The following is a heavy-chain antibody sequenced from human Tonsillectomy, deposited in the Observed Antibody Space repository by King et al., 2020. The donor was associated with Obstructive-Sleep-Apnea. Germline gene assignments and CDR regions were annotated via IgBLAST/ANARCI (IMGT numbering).Heavy chain of an antibody. J-gene: IGHJ6*02. D-gene: IGHD3-10*01. CDR1: GYTFSTWY. Sequence: QLVQSGAEVKRPGAPIKISCKTSGYTFSTWYMHWVRQAPGQGLEWIGKINPSGGHTAYAQNFQGSVTITRDTSTATVYMELNRLRSEDTAVYYCARAAVRGVIGRGYYAMDVWGQGTTVTVSS. V-gene: IGHV1-46*03. CDR2: INPSGGHT. CDR3: ARAAVRGVIGRGYYAMDV.